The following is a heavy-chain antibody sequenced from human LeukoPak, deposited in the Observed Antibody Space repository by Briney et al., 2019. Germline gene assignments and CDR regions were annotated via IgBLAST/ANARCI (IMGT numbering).Heavy chain of an antibody. CDR3: ARGLGNYYDSSGYYYKNY. CDR1: GFTFSSYA. Sequence: GGSLRLSCAASGFTFSSYAMHWVRQAPGKGLEWVAVISYDGSNKYYADSVKGRFTISRDNSKNTLYLQMNSLRAEDTAVYYCARGLGNYYDSSGYYYKNYWGQGTLVTVSS. V-gene: IGHV3-30-3*01. CDR2: ISYDGSNK. D-gene: IGHD3-22*01. J-gene: IGHJ4*02.